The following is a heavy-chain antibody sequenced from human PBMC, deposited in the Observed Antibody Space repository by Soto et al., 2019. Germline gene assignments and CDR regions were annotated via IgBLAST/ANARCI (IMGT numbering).Heavy chain of an antibody. Sequence: KASETLSLTCTVSGGSISSGGYYWSWIRQHPGKGLEWIGYIYYSGSTYYNPSLKSRVTISVDTSKNQFSLKLSSVTAADTAVYYCAREDMDCSSTSCYLSGMDVWGQGTTVTVSS. V-gene: IGHV4-31*03. CDR3: AREDMDCSSTSCYLSGMDV. CDR1: GGSISSGGYY. D-gene: IGHD2-2*01. J-gene: IGHJ6*02. CDR2: IYYSGST.